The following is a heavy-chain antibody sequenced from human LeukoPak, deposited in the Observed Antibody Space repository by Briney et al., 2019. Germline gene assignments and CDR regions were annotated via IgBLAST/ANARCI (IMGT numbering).Heavy chain of an antibody. V-gene: IGHV4-59*01. CDR1: GGSISSYY. CDR3: ARDSTHDAFDI. Sequence: YPSETLSLTCTVSGGSISSYYWSWIRQPPGKGLEWIGYIYYSGSTNYNPSLKSRVTISVDTSKNQFSLKLSSVTAADTAVYYCARDSTHDAFDIWGQGTMVTVSS. CDR2: IYYSGST. J-gene: IGHJ3*02. D-gene: IGHD6-13*01.